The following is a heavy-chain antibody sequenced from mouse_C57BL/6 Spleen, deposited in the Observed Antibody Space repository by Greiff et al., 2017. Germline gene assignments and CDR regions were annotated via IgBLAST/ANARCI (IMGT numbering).Heavy chain of an antibody. Sequence: VQLQQSDAELVKPGASVKISCKVSGYTFTDPTIHWMQQRPEQGLEWIGYIYPRDGSPKYNEKFKGKATLTADKSSSTAYMKLNSLTSEDSAVYFCARYYYGSRAWFAYWGQGTLVTVSA. CDR1: GYTFTDPT. CDR2: IYPRDGSP. V-gene: IGHV1-78*01. CDR3: ARYYYGSRAWFAY. D-gene: IGHD1-1*01. J-gene: IGHJ3*01.